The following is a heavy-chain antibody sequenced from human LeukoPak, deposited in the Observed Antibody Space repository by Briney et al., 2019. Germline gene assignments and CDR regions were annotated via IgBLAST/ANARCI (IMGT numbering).Heavy chain of an antibody. V-gene: IGHV4-59*01. D-gene: IGHD4/OR15-4a*01. J-gene: IGHJ4*02. Sequence: NPSETLSLTCSVFDGSINSYYWTWIRQPPGKGLEWIGYIYYTPSTNYHPSLKSPLTISVHTSNNHFSLKLSSVTAADTAMYYCARGATYFDYWGQGTLVTVSS. CDR2: IYYTPST. CDR1: DGSINSYY. CDR3: ARGATYFDY.